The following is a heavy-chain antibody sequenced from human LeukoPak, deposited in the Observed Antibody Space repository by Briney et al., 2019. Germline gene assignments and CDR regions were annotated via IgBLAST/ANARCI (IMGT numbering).Heavy chain of an antibody. CDR3: AKDRCSGASCYYLDY. CDR1: GFTFGSYG. Sequence: GGSLRLSCAASGFTFGSYGMHWVRQAPGKGLEWVAFIRYDGSNKYYADSVKGRFTISRDNSKNTLYLQMNSLRVEDTAVYYCAKDRCSGASCYYLDYWGQGTLVTVSS. CDR2: IRYDGSNK. V-gene: IGHV3-30*02. J-gene: IGHJ4*02. D-gene: IGHD2-15*01.